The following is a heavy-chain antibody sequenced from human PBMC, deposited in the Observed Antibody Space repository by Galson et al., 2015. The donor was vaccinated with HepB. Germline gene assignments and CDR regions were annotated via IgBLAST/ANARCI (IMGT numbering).Heavy chain of an antibody. J-gene: IGHJ6*02. Sequence: SLRLSCAASGFTFSSYGMHWVRQAPGKGLEWVAVIWYDGSNKYYTDSVKGRFTISRDNSKNTLYLQMNSLRAEDTAVYYCAREDVDTAMGRYYYYGMDVWGQGTTVTVSS. CDR3: AREDVDTAMGRYYYYGMDV. D-gene: IGHD5-18*01. V-gene: IGHV3-33*01. CDR1: GFTFSSYG. CDR2: IWYDGSNK.